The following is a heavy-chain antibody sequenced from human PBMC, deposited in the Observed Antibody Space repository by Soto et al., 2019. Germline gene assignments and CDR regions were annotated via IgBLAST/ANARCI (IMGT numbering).Heavy chain of an antibody. Sequence: EVQLVESGGGLVKPGGSLRLSCAASGFTFSSYSMNWVRQAPGKGLEWVSSISSSSSYIYYADSVKGRFTISRDNAKNSLSLQLNSLRAEDTAVYYCARDGYSSSAKYYYYGMDVWGQGTTVTVSS. J-gene: IGHJ6*02. CDR2: ISSSSSYI. V-gene: IGHV3-21*01. CDR3: ARDGYSSSAKYYYYGMDV. D-gene: IGHD6-6*01. CDR1: GFTFSSYS.